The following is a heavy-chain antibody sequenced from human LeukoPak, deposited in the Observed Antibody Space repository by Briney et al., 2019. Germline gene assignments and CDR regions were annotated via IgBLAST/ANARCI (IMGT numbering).Heavy chain of an antibody. CDR2: INHSGST. CDR1: GGYFSGYY. J-gene: IGHJ4*02. CDR3: ARSPPSSSWYPNNADY. V-gene: IGHV4-34*01. D-gene: IGHD6-13*01. Sequence: SETLSLTCAFYGGYFSGYYWSWIRQPPGKGLEWIGEINHSGSTNYNPSLKSRVTISVDTSKDQFSLKLSSVTAADTAVYYCARSPPSSSWYPNNADYWGQGTLVTVSS.